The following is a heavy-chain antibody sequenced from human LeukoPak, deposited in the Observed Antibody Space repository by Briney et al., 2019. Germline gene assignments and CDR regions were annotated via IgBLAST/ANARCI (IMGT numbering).Heavy chain of an antibody. J-gene: IGHJ6*02. Sequence: GGSLRLSCAASGFTFSSYGMHWVRQAPGKGLEWVAVISYDGSNKYYADSVKGRFTISRDNSKNTLYLQMNSLRAEDTAVYYCAKGRDGSGDPYYYYYYGMDVWGQGTTVTVSS. CDR1: GFTFSSYG. V-gene: IGHV3-30*18. CDR3: AKGRDGSGDPYYYYYYGMDV. D-gene: IGHD3-10*01. CDR2: ISYDGSNK.